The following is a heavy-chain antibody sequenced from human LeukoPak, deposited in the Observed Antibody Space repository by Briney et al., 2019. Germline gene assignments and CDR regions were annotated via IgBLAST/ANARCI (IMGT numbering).Heavy chain of an antibody. Sequence: GGSLRLSCAASGFTFTSHSLNWVRQAPGKGLEWVSSISSSSSYIYYADSVKGRFTISRDNAKNSLYLQVNSLRAEDTAVYYCARVARGIAVWTFDYWGQGTLVTVSS. CDR1: GFTFTSHS. J-gene: IGHJ4*02. CDR2: ISSSSSYI. CDR3: ARVARGIAVWTFDY. V-gene: IGHV3-21*01. D-gene: IGHD6-19*01.